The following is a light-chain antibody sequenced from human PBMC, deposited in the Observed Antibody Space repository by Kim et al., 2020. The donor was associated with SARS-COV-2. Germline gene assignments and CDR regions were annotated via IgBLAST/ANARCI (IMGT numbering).Light chain of an antibody. V-gene: IGKV3-15*01. CDR1: QSVSSN. CDR3: QQYNNWPRT. Sequence: EVVMTQSPATLSVSPGERATLSCRASQSVSSNLAWYQQKPGQAPRLLIYGTSTRATGIPARFSGNGSGTEFTLIISSLQSEDFAVYYCQQYNNWPRTFGQGTKVDI. J-gene: IGKJ1*01. CDR2: GTS.